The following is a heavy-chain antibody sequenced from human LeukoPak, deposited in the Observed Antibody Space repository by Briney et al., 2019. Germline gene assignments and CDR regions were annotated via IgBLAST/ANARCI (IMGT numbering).Heavy chain of an antibody. CDR3: ARANGWYLRNYFDY. Sequence: GGSLRLSCAASGFTFSSYEMNWVRQAPGKGLEWISYLSSSGSTIYYEDSVQGRFTISRDNAKKSLYLQMDSLRAEDTAVYYCARANGWYLRNYFDYWGQGILVTVSS. V-gene: IGHV3-48*03. J-gene: IGHJ4*02. CDR1: GFTFSSYE. D-gene: IGHD6-19*01. CDR2: LSSSGSTI.